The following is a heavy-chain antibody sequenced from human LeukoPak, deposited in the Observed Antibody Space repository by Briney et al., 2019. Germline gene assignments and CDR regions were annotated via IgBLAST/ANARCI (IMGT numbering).Heavy chain of an antibody. J-gene: IGHJ1*01. CDR1: GFTFSSYS. Sequence: PGGSLRLSCAASGFTFSSYSMNWARQAPGKGLEWVSYISSSSSTIQYADSVKGRFTISRDNSKNTLYLQMNSLRAEDTAVYYCAKETGTTFEYFQHWGQGTLVTVSS. V-gene: IGHV3-48*01. CDR2: ISSSSSTI. CDR3: AKETGTTFEYFQH. D-gene: IGHD1-1*01.